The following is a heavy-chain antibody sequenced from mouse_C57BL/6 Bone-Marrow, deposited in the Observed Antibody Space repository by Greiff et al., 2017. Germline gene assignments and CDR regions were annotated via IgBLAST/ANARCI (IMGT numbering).Heavy chain of an antibody. D-gene: IGHD2-3*01. V-gene: IGHV14-4*01. CDR1: GFNIKDDY. J-gene: IGHJ2*01. CDR2: IDPEIGDT. CDR3: SSCDGNYFDF. Sequence: EVKLMESGAELVRPGASVKLSCTASGFNIKDDYIHWVKQRPEQGLEWIGWIDPEIGDTEYASKFQDKATITSDTSSNTAYLQLRSLTSEDTAVYYCSSCDGNYFDFWGQGTPLTVAS.